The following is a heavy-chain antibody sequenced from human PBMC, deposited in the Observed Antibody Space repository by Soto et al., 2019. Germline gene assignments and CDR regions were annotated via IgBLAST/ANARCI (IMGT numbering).Heavy chain of an antibody. J-gene: IGHJ6*02. D-gene: IGHD4-4*01. CDR3: ARDSRSYSNYVPYYYYGMDV. V-gene: IGHV1-2*04. CDR2: INPNSGGT. Sequence: QVQLVQSGAEVKKPGASVKVSCKASGYTFTGYYMHWVRQAPGQGLEWMGWINPNSGGTNYAQKFQGWVTMTRDTSSSTAYMELSRLRSDDTAVYYCARDSRSYSNYVPYYYYGMDVWGQGTTVTVSS. CDR1: GYTFTGYY.